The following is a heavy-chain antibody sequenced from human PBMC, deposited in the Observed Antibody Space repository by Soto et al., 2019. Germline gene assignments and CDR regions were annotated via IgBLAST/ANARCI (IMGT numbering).Heavy chain of an antibody. D-gene: IGHD3-22*01. Sequence: ASGKIYCKRSAYSVRSYSISWVGQAPGQGLEWMGWISAYNGNTNYAQKLQGRVTMTTDTSTSTAYMELRSLRSDDTAVYYCARENDSSGYYGLWGQGTLVTVSS. V-gene: IGHV1-18*01. CDR3: ARENDSSGYYGL. CDR2: ISAYNGNT. J-gene: IGHJ4*02. CDR1: AYSVRSYS.